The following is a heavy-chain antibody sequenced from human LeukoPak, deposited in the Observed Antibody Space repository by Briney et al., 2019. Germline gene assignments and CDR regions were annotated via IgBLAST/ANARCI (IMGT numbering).Heavy chain of an antibody. Sequence: GGSLRLSCVASGFTFSSYAMSWVRQAPGKGLAWVSGISGSGGTTYYADSVKGRFTISRDNSKNTLYLQMNSLRADDTAVYFCAKIPGQRYFDYWGQGTLVTVSS. V-gene: IGHV3-23*01. J-gene: IGHJ4*02. CDR3: AKIPGQRYFDY. CDR1: GFTFSSYA. D-gene: IGHD3-16*02. CDR2: ISGSGGTT.